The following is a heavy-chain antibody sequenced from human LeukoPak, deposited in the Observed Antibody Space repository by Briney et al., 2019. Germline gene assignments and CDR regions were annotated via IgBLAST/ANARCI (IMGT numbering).Heavy chain of an antibody. D-gene: IGHD2-2*01. Sequence: SETLSLTCTVSGVSISSYYWSWIRRPPGKGLEWIGYIYYSGSTNYNPSLKSRVTISVDTSKNQFSLKLSSVTAADTAVYYCASGCSSTSCYPYYYYYYGMDVWGQGTTVTVSS. CDR3: ASGCSSTSCYPYYYYYYGMDV. J-gene: IGHJ6*02. CDR1: GVSISSYY. CDR2: IYYSGST. V-gene: IGHV4-59*01.